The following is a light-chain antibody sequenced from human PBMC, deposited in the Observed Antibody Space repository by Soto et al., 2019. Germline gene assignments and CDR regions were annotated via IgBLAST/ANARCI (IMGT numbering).Light chain of an antibody. J-gene: IGLJ2*01. CDR3: TSYAGYNTLI. Sequence: QSALTQPPSASGSPGQSVTISCTGTSSDVGAYNYVSWYQHHPGKAPKLIIFEVSKRPSGVPDRFSGSKSGNTASLTVSGLQPDDESDYYCTSYAGYNTLIFGGGTKVTVL. CDR2: EVS. V-gene: IGLV2-8*01. CDR1: SSDVGAYNY.